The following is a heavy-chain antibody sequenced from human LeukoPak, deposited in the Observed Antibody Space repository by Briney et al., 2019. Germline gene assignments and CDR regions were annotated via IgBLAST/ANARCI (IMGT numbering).Heavy chain of an antibody. CDR2: ISFDGSNK. CDR1: GFTFSSYG. Sequence: GGSLRLSCAASGFTFSSYGMHWVRQAPGKGLELVAVISFDGSNKYCSDSVKGRFTISRDNSKITLYLQMNSLRAEDTAVYYCAKDPIPGRIAAAGTGWFDYWGQGTLVTVSS. J-gene: IGHJ5*01. D-gene: IGHD6-13*01. CDR3: AKDPIPGRIAAAGTGWFDY. V-gene: IGHV3-30*18.